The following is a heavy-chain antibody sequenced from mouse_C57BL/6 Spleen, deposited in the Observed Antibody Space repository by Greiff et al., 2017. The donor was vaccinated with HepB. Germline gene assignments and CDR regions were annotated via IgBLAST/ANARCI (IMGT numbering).Heavy chain of an antibody. CDR3: ARRDYYGSRGVDY. CDR2: IDPSDSYT. CDR1: GYTFTSYW. Sequence: QVQLQQPGAELVKPGASVKLSCKASGYTFTSYWMQWVKQRPGQGLEWIGEIDPSDSYTNYNQKFKGKATLTVDTSSSTAYMQLSSLTSEDSAVYYCARRDYYGSRGVDYWGQGTTLTVSS. D-gene: IGHD1-1*01. J-gene: IGHJ2*01. V-gene: IGHV1-50*01.